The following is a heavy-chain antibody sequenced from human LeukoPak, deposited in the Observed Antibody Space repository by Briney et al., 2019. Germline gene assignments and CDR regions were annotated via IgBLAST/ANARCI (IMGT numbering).Heavy chain of an antibody. D-gene: IGHD1-26*01. CDR3: AKGGPIVGATSYYFDY. J-gene: IGHJ4*02. V-gene: IGHV3-9*01. CDR1: GFTFEDYA. Sequence: GGSLRLSCAASGFTFEDYAMHWARQAPGKGLEWVTGISWNSGSIGYADSVKGRFTISRDNAKNSLYLQMNSLRAEDTALYYCAKGGPIVGATSYYFDYWGQGTLVTVSS. CDR2: ISWNSGSI.